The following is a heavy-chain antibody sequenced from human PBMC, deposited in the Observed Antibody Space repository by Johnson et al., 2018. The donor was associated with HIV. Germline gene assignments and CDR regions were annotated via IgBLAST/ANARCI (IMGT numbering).Heavy chain of an antibody. J-gene: IGHJ3*02. V-gene: IGHV3-30*02. CDR1: GFTVSSNY. D-gene: IGHD3-22*01. Sequence: QVQLVESGGGLVQPGGSLRLSCAASGFTVSSNYMSWVRQAPGKGLEWVAFIRYDGSNKYYADSVKGGFTISRDNAKKAVYLQMNNLRAEDTAVYFCAKETRDSRSAFDIWGQGTMVTVSS. CDR3: AKETRDSRSAFDI. CDR2: IRYDGSNK.